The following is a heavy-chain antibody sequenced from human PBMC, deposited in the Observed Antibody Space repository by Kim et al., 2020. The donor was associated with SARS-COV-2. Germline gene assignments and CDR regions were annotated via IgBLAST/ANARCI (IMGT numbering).Heavy chain of an antibody. D-gene: IGHD6-13*01. V-gene: IGHV3-11*03. CDR3: ARIPPSIAAAGTADY. J-gene: IGHJ4*02. CDR2: ISSSSSYT. Sequence: GGSLRLSCAASGFTFSDYYMSWIRQAPGKGLEWVSYISSSSSYTNYADSVKGRFTISRDNAKNSLYLQMNSLRAEDTAVYYCARIPPSIAAAGTADYWGQGTLVTVSS. CDR1: GFTFSDYY.